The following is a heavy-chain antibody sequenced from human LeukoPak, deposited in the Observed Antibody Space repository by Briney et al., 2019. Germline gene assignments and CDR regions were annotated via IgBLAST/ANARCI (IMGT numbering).Heavy chain of an antibody. Sequence: PSETLSLTCTVSGGSISSYYWSWIRQPPGKGLEWIGYIYYSGSTNYNPSLKSRVTISVDTSKNQFSLKLSSVTAADTAVYYCARGAELRYFDWPLGGMDVWGQGTTVTVSS. V-gene: IGHV4-59*01. CDR3: ARGAELRYFDWPLGGMDV. CDR2: IYYSGST. D-gene: IGHD3-9*01. J-gene: IGHJ6*02. CDR1: GGSISSYY.